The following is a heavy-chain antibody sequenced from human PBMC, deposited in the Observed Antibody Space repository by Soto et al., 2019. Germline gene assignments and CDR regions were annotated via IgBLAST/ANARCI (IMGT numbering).Heavy chain of an antibody. D-gene: IGHD3-22*01. V-gene: IGHV3-33*01. CDR1: GFTFSSYG. CDR3: ARDISYDSSGYNFGGMDV. Sequence: GGSLRLSCAASGFTFSSYGMHWVRQAPGKGLEWVAVIWYDGSNKYYADSVKGRFTISRDNSKNTLYLQMNSLRAEDTAVYYCARDISYDSSGYNFGGMDVWGQGTTVTVSS. CDR2: IWYDGSNK. J-gene: IGHJ6*02.